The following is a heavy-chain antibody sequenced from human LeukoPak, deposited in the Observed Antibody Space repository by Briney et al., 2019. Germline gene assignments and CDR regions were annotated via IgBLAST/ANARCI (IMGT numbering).Heavy chain of an antibody. CDR3: ARGGIAMADPDY. D-gene: IGHD6-19*01. CDR2: INSDGSST. J-gene: IGHJ4*02. Sequence: GGSLRLSCAASGFAFSSYWMHWVRQAPGKGLVWVSRINSDGSSTSYADSVKGRFTISRDNAKNTLYLQMNSLRAEDTAVYYCARGGIAMADPDYWGQGTLVTVSS. V-gene: IGHV3-74*01. CDR1: GFAFSSYW.